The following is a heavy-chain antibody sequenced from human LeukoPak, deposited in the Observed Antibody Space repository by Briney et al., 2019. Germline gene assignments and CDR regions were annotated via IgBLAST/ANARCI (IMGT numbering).Heavy chain of an antibody. V-gene: IGHV4-59*01. CDR2: IYYSGST. CDR3: ARQRSLGAFDI. J-gene: IGHJ3*02. Sequence: PSETLSLTCTVSGGSISSYYWSWIRQPPGKGLEWIGYIYYSGSTNYNPSLKSRVTISADTSKNQFSLKLSSVTAADTAVYYCARQRSLGAFDIWGQGTMVTVSS. D-gene: IGHD3-10*01. CDR1: GGSISSYY.